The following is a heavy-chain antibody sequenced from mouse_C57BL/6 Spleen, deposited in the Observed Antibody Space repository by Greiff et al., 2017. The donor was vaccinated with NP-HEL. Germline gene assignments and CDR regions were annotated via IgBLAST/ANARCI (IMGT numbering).Heavy chain of an antibody. CDR1: GYTFTSYW. Sequence: QVQLQQPGAELVKPGASVKLSCKASGYTFTSYWMQWVKQRPGQGLEWIGEIDPSDSYTNYNQKFKGKATLTVDTSSSTAYMQLSSLTSEDSAVYYCARGLGRDFDYWGQGTTLTVSS. D-gene: IGHD4-1*01. CDR3: ARGLGRDFDY. V-gene: IGHV1-50*01. J-gene: IGHJ2*01. CDR2: IDPSDSYT.